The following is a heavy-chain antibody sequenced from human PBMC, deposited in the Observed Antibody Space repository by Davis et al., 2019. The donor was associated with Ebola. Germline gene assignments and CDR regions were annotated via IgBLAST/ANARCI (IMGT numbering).Heavy chain of an antibody. CDR1: GYTFTSYD. Sequence: ASVKVSCKASGYTFTSYDINWVRQATGQGLEWMGIINPSGGSTSYAQKFQGRVTMTRDTSTSTVYMELSSLRSEDTAVYYCARNSNSWTKYMDVWGKGTTVTVSS. D-gene: IGHD2-2*01. CDR2: INPSGGST. V-gene: IGHV1-46*01. J-gene: IGHJ6*03. CDR3: ARNSNSWTKYMDV.